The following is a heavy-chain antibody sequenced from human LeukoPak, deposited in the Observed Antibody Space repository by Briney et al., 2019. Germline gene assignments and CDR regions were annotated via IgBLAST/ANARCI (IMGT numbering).Heavy chain of an antibody. J-gene: IGHJ4*02. Sequence: PSETLSLTCTVSGGSISSSSYYWGWIRQPPGKGLEWVSYISSSSSTIYYADSVKGRLTISRDNSKNTLNLEMNSLNAEDAAVYYCAKDQPSSETYYYDSRGYYPDYWGQGTLVTVSS. V-gene: IGHV3-48*01. D-gene: IGHD3-22*01. CDR1: GGSISSSS. CDR3: AKDQPSSETYYYDSRGYYPDY. CDR2: ISSSSSTI.